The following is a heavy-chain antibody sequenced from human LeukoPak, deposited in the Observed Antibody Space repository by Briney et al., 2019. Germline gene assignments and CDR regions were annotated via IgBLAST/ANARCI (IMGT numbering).Heavy chain of an antibody. CDR2: ISGSGGNT. J-gene: IGHJ4*02. CDR1: GFTFSSYA. V-gene: IGHV3-23*01. Sequence: PGRSLRLSCAASGFTFSSYAMHWVRQAPGKGLEWVSGISGSGGNTYYADSVKGRFTISRDNSKNALYLQMNSLRAEDTAVYYCAKDWNYYDSSGYYYFDYWGQGTLVTVSS. D-gene: IGHD3-22*01. CDR3: AKDWNYYDSSGYYYFDY.